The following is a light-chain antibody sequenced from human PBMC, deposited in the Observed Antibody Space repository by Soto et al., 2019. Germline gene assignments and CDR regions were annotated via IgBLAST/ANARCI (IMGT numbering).Light chain of an antibody. CDR1: QSVLYSSNNKNY. J-gene: IGKJ1*01. CDR3: QQYYSTLRT. V-gene: IGKV4-1*01. CDR2: WAS. Sequence: DIVMTQSPDSLAVSLGESATINCKSSQSVLYSSNNKNYLAWYQQKPGQPPKLLIYWASTWESGVPDRFSGSGSGTDFTLTISSLQAGDVAVYYCQQYYSTLRTFGQGTKVDIK.